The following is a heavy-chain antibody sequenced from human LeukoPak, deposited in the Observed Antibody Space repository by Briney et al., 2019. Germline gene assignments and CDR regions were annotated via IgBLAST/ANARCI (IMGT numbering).Heavy chain of an antibody. J-gene: IGHJ4*02. V-gene: IGHV4-59*12. CDR2: IYYSGST. Sequence: PSETLSLTYTVSGGSISSYYWSWIRQPPGKGLEWIGYIYYSGSTNYNPSLKSRVTISVDTSKNQFSLKLSSVTAADTAVYYCARVGAPIAVAVRSYYFDYWGQGTLVTVSS. CDR1: GGSISSYY. D-gene: IGHD6-19*01. CDR3: ARVGAPIAVAVRSYYFDY.